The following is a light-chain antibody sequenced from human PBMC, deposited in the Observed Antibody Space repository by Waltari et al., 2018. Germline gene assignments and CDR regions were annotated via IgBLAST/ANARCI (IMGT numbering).Light chain of an antibody. CDR1: VYPNTF. CDR3: TSYAGSDIFLL. J-gene: IGLJ2*01. V-gene: IGLV2-14*03. CDR2: GVS. Sequence: QPALTQPASVSGSPGQSITVPCSGVYPNTFVSWYQQHPAQPPRLLMYGVSERPSGVSNRFSGSKSGSTASLTISGLQAEDEADYFCTSYAGSDIFLLFGGGTKLTVL.